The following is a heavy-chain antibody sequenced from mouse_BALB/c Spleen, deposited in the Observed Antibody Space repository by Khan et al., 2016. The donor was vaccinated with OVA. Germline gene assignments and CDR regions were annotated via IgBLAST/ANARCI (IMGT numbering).Heavy chain of an antibody. J-gene: IGHJ3*01. V-gene: IGHV14-3*02. Sequence: VQLQQSGAELVKPGASVKLSCTASGFNIKDTYIHWVKQRLELGLEWSGRIDPAKGENKCDTKFQGKANIKADTSSNTAYLQLSILTPEDTPVLYCVRFFSHFSAICWFAYAGQASLVTVSA. CDR1: GFNIKDTY. CDR2: IDPAKGEN. CDR3: VRFFSHFSAICWFAY.